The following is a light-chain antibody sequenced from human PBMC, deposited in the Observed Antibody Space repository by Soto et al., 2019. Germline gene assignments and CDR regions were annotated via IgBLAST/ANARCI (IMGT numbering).Light chain of an antibody. V-gene: IGLV3-21*04. CDR2: YDS. CDR1: NIASKS. J-gene: IGLJ2*01. CDR3: QVWDSSSDHVV. Sequence: SYELTQPPSVSVAPGKTARITCGGNNIASKSVHWYQQKPGQAPVLVIYYDSDRPSGIPERFSGSNSGTTATLTISRVEAGDEADYYCQVWDSSSDHVVFGGGTKLTAL.